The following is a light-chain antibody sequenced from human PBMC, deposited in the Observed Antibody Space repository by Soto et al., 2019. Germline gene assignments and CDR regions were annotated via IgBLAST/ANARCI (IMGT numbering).Light chain of an antibody. J-gene: IGLJ3*02. V-gene: IGLV8-61*01. CDR2: NTN. CDR1: SGSVSSAYY. CDR3: VLYMGSGIWV. Sequence: QTVVTQEPSFSVSPGGTATLTCDLSSGSVSSAYYPSWYQQIPGQAPRALIYNTNSRSSGVPDRFSGSILGNKAALTITGSQAEDEVDYYCVLYMGSGIWVFGGGTKLTVL.